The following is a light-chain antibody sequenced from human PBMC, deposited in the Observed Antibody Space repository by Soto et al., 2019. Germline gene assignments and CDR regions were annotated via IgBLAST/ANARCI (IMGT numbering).Light chain of an antibody. Sequence: QPVLTQPPSASGTPGQRVTISCSGSSPNIGGNTVNWYQQFPGTAPKLLIYSNNQRPSGVPDRFSGAKSGTSASLAISGLQSEDEADYYCAAWDDSLSGDVFGTGTKLTVL. V-gene: IGLV1-44*01. CDR2: SNN. J-gene: IGLJ1*01. CDR3: AAWDDSLSGDV. CDR1: SPNIGGNT.